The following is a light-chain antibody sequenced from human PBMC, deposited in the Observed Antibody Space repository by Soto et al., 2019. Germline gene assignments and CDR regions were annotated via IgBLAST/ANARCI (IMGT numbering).Light chain of an antibody. V-gene: IGKV1-12*01. CDR2: TGS. CDR3: QQANSFPLT. Sequence: DIQMTQSPSSVSASVGDRVSITCRASQGISNWLAWYQQKPGRAPKLLIYTGSSLQSGVPSRFSGTGYGTDFNLTISSLQPEDVATYYCQQANSFPLTFGGGTKVEIK. CDR1: QGISNW. J-gene: IGKJ4*01.